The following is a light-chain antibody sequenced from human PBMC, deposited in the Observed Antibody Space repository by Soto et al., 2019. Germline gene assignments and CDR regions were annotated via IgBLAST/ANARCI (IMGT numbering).Light chain of an antibody. Sequence: QPVLIQAPSASGTPGQRVTISCSGSTSNIGSNYVYWYQQLPGTAPKLLISLNDERSSEVPDRFSGSKSATSASLVISGLRSEDEADYYCAAWDGSLTGRVFGGGTKLTVL. CDR1: TSNIGSNY. V-gene: IGLV1-47*01. CDR2: LND. CDR3: AAWDGSLTGRV. J-gene: IGLJ3*02.